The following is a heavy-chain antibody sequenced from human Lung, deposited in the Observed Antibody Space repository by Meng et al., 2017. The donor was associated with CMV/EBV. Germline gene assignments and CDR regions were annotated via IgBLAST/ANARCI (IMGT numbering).Heavy chain of an antibody. D-gene: IGHD2-21*01. J-gene: IGHJ4*02. CDR3: ASFDHIPRRNYFDY. CDR1: GGSMSSGNYY. Sequence: QVQLQEWGPGLVEPSQPLSLTFTVSGGSMSSGNYYWSWIRQPPGKGLEWIGYIHHSGSAYYNPSLKSRVSISVDTSKNQFSLNLNSMTAADTAVYYCASFDHIPRRNYFDYWGQGTLVTVSS. CDR2: IHHSGSA. V-gene: IGHV4-30-4*01.